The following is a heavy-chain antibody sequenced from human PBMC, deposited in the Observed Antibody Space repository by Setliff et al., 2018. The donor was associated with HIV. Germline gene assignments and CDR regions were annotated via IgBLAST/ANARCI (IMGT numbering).Heavy chain of an antibody. CDR2: IYASGSI. Sequence: PSETLSLTCTVSRDSINGHCWSWIRQSPGKALEWIGYIYASGSIIYNPSLKSRVTMSVDTSQNQVSLDLESVTAADTAVYYCARATWLVHPFPLYYFDYWGQGTLVTVSS. CDR3: ARATWLVHPFPLYYFDY. CDR1: RDSINGHC. J-gene: IGHJ4*02. D-gene: IGHD6-19*01. V-gene: IGHV4-59*11.